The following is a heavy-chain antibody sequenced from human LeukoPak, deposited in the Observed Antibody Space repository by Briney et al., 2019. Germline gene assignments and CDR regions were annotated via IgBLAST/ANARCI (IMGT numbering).Heavy chain of an antibody. D-gene: IGHD2-15*01. V-gene: IGHV3-48*03. CDR3: ARDLAFYGVVVAVTPEGVH. CDR2: ISSSGSTI. Sequence: GGSLRLSCAASGFTFSSYEMNWVRQAPGKGLEWVSYISSSGSTIYYADSVKGRFTISRDNAKNSLYLQMNSLRAEDTAVYYCARDLAFYGVVVAVTPEGVHWGQGTMVTVSS. CDR1: GFTFSSYE. J-gene: IGHJ3*01.